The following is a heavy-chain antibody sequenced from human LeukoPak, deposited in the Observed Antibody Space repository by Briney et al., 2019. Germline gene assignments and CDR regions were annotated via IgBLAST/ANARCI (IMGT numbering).Heavy chain of an antibody. D-gene: IGHD3-16*01. CDR1: GFTFSRFG. V-gene: IGHV3-7*01. CDR3: AQTLGAGSPSPHAFEL. CDR2: IKQDGREK. Sequence: GGSLRLSCAASGFTFSRFGMSWVRQAPGKGLEWVANIKQDGREKYYVDSVEGRFTLSRDNAQNSLYLQMNSLRAEDTAVYYCAQTLGAGSPSPHAFELRGQGKMVPV. J-gene: IGHJ3*01.